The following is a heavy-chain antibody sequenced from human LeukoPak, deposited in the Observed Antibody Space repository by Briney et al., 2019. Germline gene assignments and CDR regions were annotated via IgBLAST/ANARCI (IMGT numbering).Heavy chain of an antibody. CDR2: ISGSGGST. D-gene: IGHD2-8*01. J-gene: IGHJ5*02. V-gene: IGHV3-23*01. Sequence: GGSLRLSCAASGFTFSSYAISWVRQAPGKGLEWVSAISGSGGSTYYADSVKGRFTISRDNSKNTLYLQMNSLRAEDTAVYYCAKDLVRYCTNGVCYKGNWFDPWGQGTLVTVSS. CDR3: AKDLVRYCTNGVCYKGNWFDP. CDR1: GFTFSSYA.